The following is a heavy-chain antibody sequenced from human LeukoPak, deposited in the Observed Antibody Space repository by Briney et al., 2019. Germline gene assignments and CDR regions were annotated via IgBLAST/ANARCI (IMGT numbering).Heavy chain of an antibody. J-gene: IGHJ4*02. CDR3: ARDLRGDSYYFDY. CDR2: IYHSGST. D-gene: IGHD2-21*02. Sequence: SETLSLTCTVSGGSISSYYWSWIRQPPGKGLEWIGYIYHSGSTNYNPSLKSRVTISVDTSKNQFSLKLTSVTAADTAVYYCARDLRGDSYYFDYWGQGTLVTVSS. CDR1: GGSISSYY. V-gene: IGHV4-59*01.